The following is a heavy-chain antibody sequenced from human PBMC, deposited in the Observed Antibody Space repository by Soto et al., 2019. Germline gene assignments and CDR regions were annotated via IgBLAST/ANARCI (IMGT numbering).Heavy chain of an antibody. CDR3: ARDTLGSGDY. Sequence: ESGGGLVQPGGSLRLSCAASGFTFSSYWMSWVRQAPGEGLEWVANTNQDGSEKYYVGSVKGRFTISRDNAKNSLYLQMNSLRVEDTAVYYCARDTLGSGDYWGQGTLVTVSS. CDR2: TNQDGSEK. D-gene: IGHD2-15*01. J-gene: IGHJ4*02. V-gene: IGHV3-7*01. CDR1: GFTFSSYW.